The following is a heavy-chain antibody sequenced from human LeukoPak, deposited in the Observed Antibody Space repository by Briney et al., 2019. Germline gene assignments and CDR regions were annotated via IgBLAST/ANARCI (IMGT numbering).Heavy chain of an antibody. CDR1: GFTFSSYS. D-gene: IGHD3-10*01. Sequence: GGSLRLSCAASGFTFSSYSMNWVRQAPGKGLEWVSSISSSSSYIYYADSVKGRFTISRDNAKNSLYLQMNSLRAEDTAVYYCAXGAGISRXVXWGQGTXXTVSS. CDR2: ISSSSSYI. V-gene: IGHV3-21*01. J-gene: IGHJ4*02. CDR3: AXGAGISRXVX.